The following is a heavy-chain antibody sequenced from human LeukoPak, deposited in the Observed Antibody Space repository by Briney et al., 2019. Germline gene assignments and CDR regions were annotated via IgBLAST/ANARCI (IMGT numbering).Heavy chain of an antibody. V-gene: IGHV1-46*01. CDR3: ARGAYDSTGYYYFDY. CDR1: GYTFTSYY. Sequence: ASVKVSCKASGYTFTSYYMHWVRQAPGQGLEWMGIINPSVGSTTYARKFQGRVTMTRDTSTRTVYMELSSLRSEDTGVYYCARGAYDSTGYYYFDYWGQGTLVTVFS. CDR2: INPSVGST. D-gene: IGHD3-22*01. J-gene: IGHJ4*02.